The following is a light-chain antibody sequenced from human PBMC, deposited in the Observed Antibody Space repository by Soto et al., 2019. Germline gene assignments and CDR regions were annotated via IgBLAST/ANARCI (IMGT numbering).Light chain of an antibody. CDR3: QQSYNTPRT. CDR1: QTISSW. Sequence: DIQMTQSPSTLSGSVGDRVTITCRASQTISSWLAWYQQKPGKAPKLLIYASSTLQSGVSSRFSGSGSGTDFTLTISNLQPEDFATYYCQQSYNTPRTFGQGTKVEIE. J-gene: IGKJ1*01. V-gene: IGKV1-39*01. CDR2: ASS.